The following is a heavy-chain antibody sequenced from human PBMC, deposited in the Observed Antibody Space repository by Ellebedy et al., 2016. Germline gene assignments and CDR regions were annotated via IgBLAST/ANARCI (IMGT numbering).Heavy chain of an antibody. J-gene: IGHJ5*02. CDR1: GFTFRDYY. CDR3: ARESTTVRGVTGGPTVGWIDP. CDR2: ISSSGSSM. D-gene: IGHD3-10*01. Sequence: GGSLRLSXAASGFTFRDYYMTWIRQAPGKGLEWVSYISSSGSSMYYADSVKGRFTISTDNSKNTLYLQMSSLRADDTAVYYCARESTTVRGVTGGPTVGWIDPWGQGTLVTVSS. V-gene: IGHV3-11*04.